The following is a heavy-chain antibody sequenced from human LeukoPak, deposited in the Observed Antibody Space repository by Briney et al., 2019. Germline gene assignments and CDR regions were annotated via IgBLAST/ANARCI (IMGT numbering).Heavy chain of an antibody. J-gene: IGHJ3*02. V-gene: IGHV4-61*02. Sequence: KTSQTLSLTCTVSGGSISSGSYYWSWLRQPAGKGLEWTGRIYTSGSTNYNPSLKSRVTISVDTSKNQFSLKLSSVTAADTAVYYCARAWTTSGDAFDIWGQGTMVTVSS. D-gene: IGHD4-17*01. CDR3: ARAWTTSGDAFDI. CDR1: GGSISSGSYY. CDR2: IYTSGST.